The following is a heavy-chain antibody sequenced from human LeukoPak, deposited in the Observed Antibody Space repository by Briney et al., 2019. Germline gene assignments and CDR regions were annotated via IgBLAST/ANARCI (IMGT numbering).Heavy chain of an antibody. CDR1: GFTFSLYW. J-gene: IGHJ4*02. Sequence: GSLRLSCAASGFTFSLYWMNWVRRAPGKGLEWAANIKQDGSEKNYVDSVKGRFTISRDNAKNSLYLQMNNLRVEDTAMYYCAGGTGFIIKDWGQGTLVTVSS. D-gene: IGHD3-9*01. CDR2: IKQDGSEK. CDR3: AGGTGFIIKD. V-gene: IGHV3-7*03.